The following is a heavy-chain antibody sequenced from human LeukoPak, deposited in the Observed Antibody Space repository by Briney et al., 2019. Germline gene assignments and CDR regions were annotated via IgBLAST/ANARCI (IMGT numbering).Heavy chain of an antibody. CDR2: INHSGST. Sequence: KTSETLSLTCAVYSESFSGSYWTWIRQPPGKGLEWIGEINHSGSTNYNPSLKSRVTISVDTSKNQFSLKLSSVTAADTAVYYCARGWQWLASNWFDPWGQGALVTVSS. V-gene: IGHV4-34*01. J-gene: IGHJ5*02. CDR1: SESFSGSY. D-gene: IGHD6-19*01. CDR3: ARGWQWLASNWFDP.